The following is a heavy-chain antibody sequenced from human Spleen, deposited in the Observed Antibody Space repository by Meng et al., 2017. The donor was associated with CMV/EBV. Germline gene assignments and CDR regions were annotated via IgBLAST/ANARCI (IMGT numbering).Heavy chain of an antibody. J-gene: IGHJ4*02. D-gene: IGHD3-3*01. V-gene: IGHV3-11*04. Sequence: GGSLRLSCAASGFTFSNYYMSWIRQAPGKGLEWVSYISSTGNTMYYADSVKGRFTISRDNAKASLYLQMDSLKAEDTAVYYCARDSSLISIFGVVTGYFDSWGQGTLVTVSS. CDR1: GFTFSNYY. CDR3: ARDSSLISIFGVVTGYFDS. CDR2: ISSTGNTM.